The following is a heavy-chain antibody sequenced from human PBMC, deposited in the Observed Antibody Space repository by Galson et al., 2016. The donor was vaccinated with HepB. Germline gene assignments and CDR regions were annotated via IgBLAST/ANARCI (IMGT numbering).Heavy chain of an antibody. J-gene: IGHJ3*02. CDR3: ARDPYYYHSSGYYYPDAFDI. CDR2: IPSDSTYM. CDR1: GFIFSSYS. D-gene: IGHD3-22*01. V-gene: IGHV3-21*01. Sequence: RLSCAASGFIFSSYSMNWVRQAPGKGLEWVSSIPSDSTYMYYADPVKGRFTISRDNAKNSLYLRMHFLRDEDTAVYYCARDPYYYHSSGYYYPDAFDIWGQGTMVTVSS.